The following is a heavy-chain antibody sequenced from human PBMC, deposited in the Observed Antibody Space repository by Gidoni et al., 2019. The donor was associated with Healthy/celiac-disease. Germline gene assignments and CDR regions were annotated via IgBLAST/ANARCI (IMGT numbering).Heavy chain of an antibody. CDR3: AKDGVDV. CDR1: GFTFSSYG. CDR2: TSYDGSNK. Sequence: QVQLVESGGGVVQPGRSLRLSCAASGFTFSSYGMHWDRQAPGKGRAWVAVTSYDGSNKYYADSVKGRFTISRDNSKNTLYLQMNSLRAEDTAVYYCAKDGVDVWGKGTTVTVSS. V-gene: IGHV3-30*18. J-gene: IGHJ6*04. D-gene: IGHD3-16*01.